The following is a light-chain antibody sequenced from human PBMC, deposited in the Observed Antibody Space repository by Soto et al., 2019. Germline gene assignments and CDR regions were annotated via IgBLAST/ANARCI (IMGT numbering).Light chain of an antibody. J-gene: IGKJ2*01. CDR2: DAS. Sequence: DIQMTQSPSTLSASVGDRVTITCRASQPISTWLAWYQQKPGKAPRLLIYDASTLESGVPSRFSGSASGTEFTLTISSLQPDDFATYYCQQHTFGQGTKLEIK. V-gene: IGKV1-5*01. CDR3: QQHT. CDR1: QPISTW.